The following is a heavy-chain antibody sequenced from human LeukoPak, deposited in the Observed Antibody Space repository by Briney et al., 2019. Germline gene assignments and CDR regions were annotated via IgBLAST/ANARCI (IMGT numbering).Heavy chain of an antibody. V-gene: IGHV1-18*01. CDR2: ISAYNGNT. D-gene: IGHD3-22*01. CDR3: ARAEFRYYDSSGYYSYYFDY. CDR1: GYTFTSYG. J-gene: IGHJ4*02. Sequence: ASVKVSCKASGYTFTSYGINWVRQAPGQGLEWMGWISAYNGNTNYAQNLQGRVTMTTDTSTSTAYMELRSLRSDDTAVYYCARAEFRYYDSSGYYSYYFDYWGQGTLVTVSS.